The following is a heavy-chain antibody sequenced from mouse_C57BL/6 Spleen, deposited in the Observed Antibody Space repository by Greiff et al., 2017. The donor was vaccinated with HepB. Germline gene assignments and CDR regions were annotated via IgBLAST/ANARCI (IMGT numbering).Heavy chain of an antibody. V-gene: IGHV5-4*01. CDR1: GFTFSSYA. CDR3: ARGLGYFDV. Sequence: VQLQQSGGGLVKPGGSLKLSCAASGFTFSSYAMSWVRQTPEKRLEWVATISDGGSYTYYPDNVKGRFTISRDNAKNNLYLQMSHLKSEDTAMYYCARGLGYFDVWGTGTTVTVSS. D-gene: IGHD4-1*01. CDR2: ISDGGSYT. J-gene: IGHJ1*03.